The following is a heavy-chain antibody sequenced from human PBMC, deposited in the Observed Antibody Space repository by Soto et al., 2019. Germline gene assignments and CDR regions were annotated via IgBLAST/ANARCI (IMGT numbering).Heavy chain of an antibody. CDR1: GFTFSSYW. D-gene: IGHD2-15*01. J-gene: IGHJ4*02. CDR3: VRTSLVVAAASWEEY. CDR2: INSDGSST. Sequence: EVQLVESGGGLVQPGGSLRLSCAASGFTFSSYWMHWVRQAPGKGLVWVSRINSDGSSTSYADSVKGRFTISRDNAKNTLYLQMNSLRAEDTVVYYCVRTSLVVAAASWEEYWGQGTLVTVSS. V-gene: IGHV3-74*01.